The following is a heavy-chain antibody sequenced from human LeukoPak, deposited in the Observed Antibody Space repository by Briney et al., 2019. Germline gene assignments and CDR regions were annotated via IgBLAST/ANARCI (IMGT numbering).Heavy chain of an antibody. Sequence: SETLSLTCTVSGGSINSSSYYCGWIRQPPGEALEWIGSIYHSGYTYYNPSLKSRVTISVDTSRSQFSLKLSSVTAADMAVYSCARSSMLRGVNVDYWGQGTLVTVSS. V-gene: IGHV4-39*01. D-gene: IGHD3-10*01. CDR2: IYHSGYT. CDR3: ARSSMLRGVNVDY. J-gene: IGHJ4*02. CDR1: GGSINSSSYY.